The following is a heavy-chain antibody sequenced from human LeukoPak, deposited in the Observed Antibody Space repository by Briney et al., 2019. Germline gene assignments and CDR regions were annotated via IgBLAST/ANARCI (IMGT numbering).Heavy chain of an antibody. Sequence: ASVKVSCKASGYTFTSYYIDWVRQAPGQGLEWMGVINPSGGSTRYAQKFQGRVTMTGDLSTRTVYMELSSLTSDDTAVYYCARGTPDDYWGQGTPVTVSS. CDR3: ARGTPDDY. CDR1: GYTFTSYY. D-gene: IGHD1-1*01. CDR2: INPSGGST. V-gene: IGHV1-46*01. J-gene: IGHJ4*02.